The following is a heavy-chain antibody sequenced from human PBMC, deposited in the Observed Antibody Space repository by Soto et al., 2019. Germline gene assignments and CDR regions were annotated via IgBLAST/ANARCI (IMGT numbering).Heavy chain of an antibody. D-gene: IGHD6-6*01. V-gene: IGHV1-18*04. Sequence: QVQLVQSGAEVKKPGASVKVSCKASGYTFTSYGISWVRQAPGQGLEWMGWISAYNGNTNYAQKLQGRVTMTTDTSTSTAYMELRSLKSDDTAVYYCVRDIPLIAARFLGSPTTRLGYWGQGTLVTVSS. CDR2: ISAYNGNT. CDR1: GYTFTSYG. CDR3: VRDIPLIAARFLGSPTTRLGY. J-gene: IGHJ4*02.